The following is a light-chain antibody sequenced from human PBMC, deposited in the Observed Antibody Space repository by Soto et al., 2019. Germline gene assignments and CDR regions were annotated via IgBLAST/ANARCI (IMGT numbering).Light chain of an antibody. CDR3: SSYTSSGTHNYV. CDR2: DVS. CDR1: SSDVGGYNY. J-gene: IGLJ1*01. V-gene: IGLV2-14*01. Sequence: QSVLTQPASVSGSPGQSITISCPGTSSDVGGYNYVSWYQQHPGKAPKLMIYDVSNRPSGVSNRFSGSKSGNTASLTISGLQAEDEADYYCSSYTSSGTHNYVFGTGTKVTVL.